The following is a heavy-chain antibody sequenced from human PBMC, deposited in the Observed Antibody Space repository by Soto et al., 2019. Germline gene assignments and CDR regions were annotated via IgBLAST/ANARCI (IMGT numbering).Heavy chain of an antibody. CDR1: GYTFTSYH. Sequence: ASVKVSCKASGYTFTSYHISWVRQATGQGLEWLGWLNPNSDDTGYAQRFQGRVTLTRDTSTSTAYMELSSLRPEDTAVYYCARVVGYCTSPRCYGFDHWDPGTLVTVSS. D-gene: IGHD2-2*01. J-gene: IGHJ4*02. V-gene: IGHV1-8*01. CDR3: ARVVGYCTSPRCYGFDH. CDR2: LNPNSDDT.